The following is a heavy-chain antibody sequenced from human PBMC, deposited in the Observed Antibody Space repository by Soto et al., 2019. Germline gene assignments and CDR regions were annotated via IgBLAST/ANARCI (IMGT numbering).Heavy chain of an antibody. CDR1: GFTFSSYS. J-gene: IGHJ4*02. Sequence: EVQLVESGGGLVQPGGSLRLSCAASGFTFSSYSMNWVRQAPGKGLEWVSYISSSSSTIYYADSVKGRFTISRDNAKNSLYLQMNSLRAEDTAVYYCARDRSYFWSGYSTHFDYWGQGTLVTVYS. D-gene: IGHD3-3*01. V-gene: IGHV3-48*01. CDR3: ARDRSYFWSGYSTHFDY. CDR2: ISSSSSTI.